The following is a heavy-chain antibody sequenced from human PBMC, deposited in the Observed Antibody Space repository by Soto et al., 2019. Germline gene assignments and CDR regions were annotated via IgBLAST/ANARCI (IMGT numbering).Heavy chain of an antibody. J-gene: IGHJ6*02. Sequence: QVQLVQSGAEVKKPGSSVKFSCKASGGSLSNYGISWVRQAPGQGLEWMGGIIPVFGTANYAQKFQGRVTITADESRSIVYMDVTSLRSEDTAVYYCARGDATKIVVTTYYGMDVWGQGTTVTVSS. D-gene: IGHD4-17*01. V-gene: IGHV1-69*12. CDR3: ARGDATKIVVTTYYGMDV. CDR2: IIPVFGTA. CDR1: GGSLSNYG.